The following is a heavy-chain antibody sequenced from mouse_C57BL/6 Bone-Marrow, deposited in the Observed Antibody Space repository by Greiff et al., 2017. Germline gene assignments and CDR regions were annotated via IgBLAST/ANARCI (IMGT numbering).Heavy chain of an antibody. CDR2: IWSGGST. V-gene: IGHV2-2*01. CDR1: GFSLTSYG. CDR3: ASFYGSSSY. D-gene: IGHD1-1*01. Sequence: QVQLQQSGPGLVQPSQSLSITCTVSGFSLTSYGVHWVRQSPGKGLEWLGVIWSGGSTDDNAAFISRLSISKDNSKSQVFFKMNSLQADDTAIYYCASFYGSSSYWGQGTTLTVSS. J-gene: IGHJ2*01.